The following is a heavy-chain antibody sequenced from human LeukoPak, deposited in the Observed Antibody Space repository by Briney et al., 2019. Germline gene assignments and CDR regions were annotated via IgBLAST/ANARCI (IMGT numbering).Heavy chain of an antibody. D-gene: IGHD1-1*01. V-gene: IGHV4-34*01. Sequence: SETLSLTCAVYGGSFSGYYWSWIRQPPGKGLEWIGEINHSGSTNYNPSLKSRVTISVDTSKNQFSLKLSSVTAADTAVYFCARRAYSAAYWKHFDCWGQGTLVTVSS. CDR2: INHSGST. CDR1: GGSFSGYY. CDR3: ARRAYSAAYWKHFDC. J-gene: IGHJ4*02.